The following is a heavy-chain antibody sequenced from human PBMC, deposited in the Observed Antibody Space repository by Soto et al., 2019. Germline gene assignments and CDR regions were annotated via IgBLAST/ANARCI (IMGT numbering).Heavy chain of an antibody. Sequence: GGSLRLSCAASGFTFSSYSMNWVRQAPGKGLEWVSSISSSSSYIYYADSVEGRFTISRDNAKNSLYLQMNSLRAEDTAVYYCASNYVWGSYRPTPFDYWGQGTLVTVSS. CDR2: ISSSSSYI. V-gene: IGHV3-21*01. CDR3: ASNYVWGSYRPTPFDY. J-gene: IGHJ4*02. D-gene: IGHD3-16*02. CDR1: GFTFSSYS.